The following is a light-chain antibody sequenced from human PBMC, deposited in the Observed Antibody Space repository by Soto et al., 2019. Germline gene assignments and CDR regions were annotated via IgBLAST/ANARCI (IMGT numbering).Light chain of an antibody. Sequence: EIVLTQSPATLSLSPGERATLSCRASQSVSSYLAWYQQKPGQAPRLLIYDASNRATGIPARFSGSGSGTDFTLTISSLEPEDFAVSSCQQRSNWPPVFTFGPGTKVDIK. CDR2: DAS. V-gene: IGKV3-11*01. CDR1: QSVSSY. J-gene: IGKJ3*01. CDR3: QQRSNWPPVFT.